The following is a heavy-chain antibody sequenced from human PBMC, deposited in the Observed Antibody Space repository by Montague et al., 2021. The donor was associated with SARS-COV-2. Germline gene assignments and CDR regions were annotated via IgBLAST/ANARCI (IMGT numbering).Heavy chain of an antibody. CDR3: AHRGMIRGLIFDY. CDR2: IYWNGDK. Sequence: PALVKPTQTLTLTCTFSGFSLRSDGEGVAWIRQSPGQALEWLAVIYWNGDKRYSPSLQRRLTITKDTSENQVVLTMTNMDPVDTATYYCAHRGMIRGLIFDYWGQGTLVTVSS. J-gene: IGHJ4*02. V-gene: IGHV2-5*01. D-gene: IGHD3-10*01. CDR1: GFSLRSDGEG.